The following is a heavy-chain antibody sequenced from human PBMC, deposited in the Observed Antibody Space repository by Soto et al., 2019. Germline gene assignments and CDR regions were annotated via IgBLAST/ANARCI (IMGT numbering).Heavy chain of an antibody. Sequence: EVELLESGGGLVQPGGSLQLSCVGSGFTFDSNGMSWVRLVPGKGLEWVSFISGSGVSTSYAESVKGRVIVSRDNSKKMVFLQMHSLRVEDTATYYCAKIYISSSEDAFEVWGQGTTVTVSS. CDR2: ISGSGVST. CDR3: AKIYISSSEDAFEV. CDR1: GFTFDSNG. J-gene: IGHJ3*01. D-gene: IGHD5-12*01. V-gene: IGHV3-23*01.